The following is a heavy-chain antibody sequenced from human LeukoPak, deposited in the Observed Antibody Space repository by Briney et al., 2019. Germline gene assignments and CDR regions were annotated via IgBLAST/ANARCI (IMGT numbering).Heavy chain of an antibody. CDR2: ISSSSSYI. J-gene: IGHJ6*03. D-gene: IGHD5-12*01. Sequence: GGSLRLSCAASGFTFSSYSMNWVRQAPGKGLEWVSSISSSSSYIYYADSVKGRFTISRDNAKNSLYLQMNSLRAEDTAVYYCAKGSGYEAQYHYYYMDVWGKGTTVTIS. CDR1: GFTFSSYS. V-gene: IGHV3-21*01. CDR3: AKGSGYEAQYHYYYMDV.